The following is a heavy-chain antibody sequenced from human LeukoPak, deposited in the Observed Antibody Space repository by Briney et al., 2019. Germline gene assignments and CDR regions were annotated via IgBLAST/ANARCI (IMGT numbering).Heavy chain of an antibody. J-gene: IGHJ4*02. Sequence: GGSLRLSCAASGFTFSSYEMNWVSQAPGKGLEWVSNISGGDISTYYADSVKGRFTISRDNSKNNLYLQMNSLRADDTAVYYCAKSGYNRFDYWGQGTLVTVSS. CDR3: AKSGYNRFDY. V-gene: IGHV3-23*01. D-gene: IGHD5-24*01. CDR1: GFTFSSYE. CDR2: ISGGDIST.